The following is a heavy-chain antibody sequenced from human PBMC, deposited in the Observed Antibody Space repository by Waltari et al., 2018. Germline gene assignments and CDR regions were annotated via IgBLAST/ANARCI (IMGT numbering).Heavy chain of an antibody. Sequence: EVQLVESGGGLVQPGGSLRLSCAASGFTFGTYWMHWVRQAPGKGRGWVSRVNMDGISISYADSVKGRFTISRDNVKNTLYLQMNSLRAEDTAVYYCARETSGWSSFFDFWGQGTPVTVSS. CDR1: GFTFGTYW. D-gene: IGHD6-19*01. V-gene: IGHV3-74*01. CDR2: VNMDGISI. CDR3: ARETSGWSSFFDF. J-gene: IGHJ4*01.